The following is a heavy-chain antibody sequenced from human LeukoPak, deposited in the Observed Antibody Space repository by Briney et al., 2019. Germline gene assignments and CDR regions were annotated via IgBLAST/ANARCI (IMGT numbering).Heavy chain of an antibody. CDR3: ARDRCYYDSSGSYPRNNDAFDI. CDR2: ISAYNGNT. CDR1: GYTFTSYG. D-gene: IGHD3-22*01. J-gene: IGHJ3*02. Sequence: GASVKVSCKASGYTFTSYGISWVRQPPGQRLECIGWISAYNGNTNYAQKLQGRVTMTTDTSTSTVYMELRSLRSEDTGVYYCARDRCYYDSSGSYPRNNDAFDIWGQGTMVTVSS. V-gene: IGHV1-18*01.